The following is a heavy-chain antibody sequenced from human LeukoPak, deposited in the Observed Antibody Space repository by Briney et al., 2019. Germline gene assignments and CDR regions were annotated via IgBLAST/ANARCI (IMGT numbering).Heavy chain of an antibody. D-gene: IGHD3-10*01. CDR1: GFAVSTNY. Sequence: AGGSLRLSCAASGFAVSTNYVSWVRQAPGKGLEWVSVIYSGGTTYYADSVEGRFTLSRDNSKNTVYLLMNSLEAEDTAVYYCARPDYGSGTYYEYWGQGVLVTVSS. V-gene: IGHV3-53*01. J-gene: IGHJ4*02. CDR3: ARPDYGSGTYYEY. CDR2: IYSGGTT.